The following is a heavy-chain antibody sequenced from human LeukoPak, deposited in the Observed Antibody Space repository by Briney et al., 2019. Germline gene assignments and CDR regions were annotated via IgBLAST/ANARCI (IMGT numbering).Heavy chain of an antibody. V-gene: IGHV3-33*01. CDR1: GFTFSSYG. Sequence: GGSLRLSCAASGFTFSSYGMHWVRQAPGKGLEWVAVIWYDGSNKYYADSVKGRFTISRDNSKNTLYLQMNSLRAEDTAVYYCARDGRYCSSTSCYSRWFDPWGQGTLVTVSS. D-gene: IGHD2-2*01. CDR3: ARDGRYCSSTSCYSRWFDP. J-gene: IGHJ5*02. CDR2: IWYDGSNK.